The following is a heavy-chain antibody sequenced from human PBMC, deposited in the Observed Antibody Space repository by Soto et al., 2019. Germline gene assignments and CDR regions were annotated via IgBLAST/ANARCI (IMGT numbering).Heavy chain of an antibody. V-gene: IGHV3-53*04. Sequence: EVQLVESGGGLVQPGGSLRLSCAASGIPVSSNYMTWVRQAPGKGLEWVSVLHSGGDTYYANSVKGRFTISRHDSTNTLFLQMNSLTSEDTAVYYCATSRPYSYASPMDVWCQGTTVTVSS. D-gene: IGHD3-10*01. J-gene: IGHJ6*02. CDR2: LHSGGDT. CDR3: ATSRPYSYASPMDV. CDR1: GIPVSSNY.